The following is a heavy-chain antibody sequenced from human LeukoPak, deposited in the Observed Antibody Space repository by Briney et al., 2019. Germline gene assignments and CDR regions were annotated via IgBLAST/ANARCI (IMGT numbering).Heavy chain of an antibody. D-gene: IGHD2-8*01. Sequence: SETLSLTCTVSGGSISSSSYYWGWIRQPPGKGLEWIGSIYYCGSTYYNPSLKSRVTISVDTSKNQFSLKLSSVTAADTAVYYCARLTLIVFPLTHGNDAFDIWGQGTMVTVSS. CDR1: GGSISSSSYY. CDR3: ARLTLIVFPLTHGNDAFDI. V-gene: IGHV4-39*01. CDR2: IYYCGST. J-gene: IGHJ3*02.